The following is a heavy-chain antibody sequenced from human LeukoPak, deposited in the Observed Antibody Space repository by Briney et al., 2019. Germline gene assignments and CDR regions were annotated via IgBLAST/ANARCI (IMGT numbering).Heavy chain of an antibody. Sequence: GGSLRLSCSASGFTFGDYAVTWVRQAPGKGLEWVGFSRSKAYGGTTEYAASVKGRFTVSRDDSKSIAYLQMNSLKTEDKAVYYCTRGGDYDSSGYYPWGQGTQVTVSS. CDR2: SRSKAYGGTT. J-gene: IGHJ5*02. CDR1: GFTFGDYA. V-gene: IGHV3-49*04. CDR3: TRGGDYDSSGYYP. D-gene: IGHD3-22*01.